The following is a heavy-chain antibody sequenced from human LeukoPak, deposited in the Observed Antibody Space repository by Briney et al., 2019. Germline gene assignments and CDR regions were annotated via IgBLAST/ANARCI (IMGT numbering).Heavy chain of an antibody. D-gene: IGHD1-14*01. J-gene: IGHJ4*02. CDR3: ARGVEPLAANTLAY. V-gene: IGHV3-53*01. CDR1: GFIVITND. Sequence: GGSLRLSCAAAGFIVITNDMTWVRQAPGKGLEWVSVLYSDGNTKYADSVQGRFTISRDNSKNTLYLEMNSLSPDDTAVYYCARGVEPLAANTLAYWGQGTLVTVSS. CDR2: LYSDGNT.